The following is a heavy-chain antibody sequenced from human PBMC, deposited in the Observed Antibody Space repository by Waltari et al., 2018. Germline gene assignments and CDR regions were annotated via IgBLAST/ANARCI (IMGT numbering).Heavy chain of an antibody. D-gene: IGHD3-16*01. V-gene: IGHV4-59*08. CDR3: ARHEGGGLNAL. J-gene: IGHJ4*02. Sequence: QVQLQESGPGLVKPSATLSLTCTVSGGSITSYYWSWFRQPPGKGLELIGYIYYTGTTNYSPSLKSRVTMSVDTSKDQFSLKVTSVTAADTAMYYCARHEGGGLNALWGQGTLVTVSS. CDR1: GGSITSYY. CDR2: IYYTGTT.